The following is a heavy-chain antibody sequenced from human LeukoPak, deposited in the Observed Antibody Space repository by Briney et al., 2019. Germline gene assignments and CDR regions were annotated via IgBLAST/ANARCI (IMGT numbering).Heavy chain of an antibody. CDR3: ANPHLSGGLNGYYFDY. V-gene: IGHV3-30*02. CDR2: IRYDGSNK. J-gene: IGHJ4*02. Sequence: GGSLRLSCAASGFTFSSYEMNWVRQAPGKGLEWVAFIRYDGSNKYYADSVKGRFTIPRDNSKNTLYLQMNSLRAEDTAVYYCANPHLSGGLNGYYFDYWGQGTLVTVSS. D-gene: IGHD3-10*01. CDR1: GFTFSSYE.